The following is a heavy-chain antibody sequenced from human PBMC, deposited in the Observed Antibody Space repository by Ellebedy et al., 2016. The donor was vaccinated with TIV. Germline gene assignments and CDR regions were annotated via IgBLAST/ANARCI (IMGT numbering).Heavy chain of an antibody. Sequence: ASVKVSCXASGYTFTADSMQWVRQAPGQGLEWMGWIDPKSGATNYAQKFQGRVTMTRDTSINTAYMELNSLTYDDTAIYYCARDPDSSSSSTTSFDYWGQGTLVTVSS. CDR2: IDPKSGAT. J-gene: IGHJ4*02. V-gene: IGHV1-2*02. CDR3: ARDPDSSSSSTTSFDY. CDR1: GYTFTADS. D-gene: IGHD1-14*01.